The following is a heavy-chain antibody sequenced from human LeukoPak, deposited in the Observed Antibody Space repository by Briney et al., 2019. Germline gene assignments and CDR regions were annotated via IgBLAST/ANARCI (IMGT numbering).Heavy chain of an antibody. D-gene: IGHD3-22*01. Sequence: PGGSLRLSCAASGFTFSSYAMYWVRQAPGKGLMYISRNNGDGSTTNYADVVKGRFTMSRDNVKNTLYLQMNSLRVEDTAVYYCAKDRYYDSSGYYVSWGQGTLVTVSS. CDR1: GFTFSSYA. J-gene: IGHJ5*02. V-gene: IGHV3-74*01. CDR3: AKDRYYDSSGYYVS. CDR2: NNGDGSTT.